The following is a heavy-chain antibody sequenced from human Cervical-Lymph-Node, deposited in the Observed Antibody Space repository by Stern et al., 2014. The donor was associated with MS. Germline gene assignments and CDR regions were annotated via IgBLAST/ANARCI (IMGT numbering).Heavy chain of an antibody. V-gene: IGHV5-51*01. CDR1: GYSFTSYW. CDR3: ARRHCSSRRCGWFDP. D-gene: IGHD2-2*01. J-gene: IGHJ5*02. Sequence: EVQLEESGAEVKKPGESLKISCKGSGYSFTSYWIGWVRQMTGQGLEWMGILNPGGSDTRYRTPFQGQVTISADKSISTAYLQGSSLKASDTAMYYCARRHCSSRRCGWFDPWGQGTLVTVSS. CDR2: LNPGGSDT.